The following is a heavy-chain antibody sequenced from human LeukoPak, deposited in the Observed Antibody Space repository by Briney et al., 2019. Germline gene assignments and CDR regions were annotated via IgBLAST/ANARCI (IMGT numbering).Heavy chain of an antibody. J-gene: IGHJ4*02. CDR3: ARAPVLLRVPAAHPDY. V-gene: IGHV3-30*04. D-gene: IGHD2-2*01. CDR1: GFTFSTYV. Sequence: GGSLRLSCAASGFTFSTYVMHWVRQAPGKGLEWVAVISYDGSNKYYADSVKGRFTISRDNSKNTLYMEMNRLRAEDTAVYYCARAPVLLRVPAAHPDYWGQGTLVTVSS. CDR2: ISYDGSNK.